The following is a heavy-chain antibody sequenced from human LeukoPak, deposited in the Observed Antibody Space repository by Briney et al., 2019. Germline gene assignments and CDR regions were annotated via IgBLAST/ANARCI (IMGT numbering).Heavy chain of an antibody. CDR1: GFTFSSEV. J-gene: IGHJ4*02. D-gene: IGHD6-13*01. Sequence: PGGSLRLSCAASGFTFSSEVMSWVRQAPGKALEWVSAISGSGGSTYYADSVKGRFTISRDNSTNTLYLQMNSLRAEDTAVYYCAKPGSSRGIAGQRPTKYYFDYWGQGTLVTVSS. CDR3: AKPGSSRGIAGQRPTKYYFDY. CDR2: ISGSGGST. V-gene: IGHV3-23*01.